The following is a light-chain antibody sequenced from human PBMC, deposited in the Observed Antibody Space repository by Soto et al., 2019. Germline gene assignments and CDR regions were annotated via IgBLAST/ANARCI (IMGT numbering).Light chain of an antibody. CDR1: SSDVGGYNY. J-gene: IGLJ1*01. V-gene: IGLV2-14*01. CDR3: SSYTSSYNYV. CDR2: DVS. Sequence: QSALTQPASVSGSPGQSITISCTGTSSDVGGYNYVSWYQQHPGKAPKLMIYDVSNRPSGVSNRFSGSKSGNTAPLTISGLQAEDEADYYCSSYTSSYNYVFGTGTKVTVL.